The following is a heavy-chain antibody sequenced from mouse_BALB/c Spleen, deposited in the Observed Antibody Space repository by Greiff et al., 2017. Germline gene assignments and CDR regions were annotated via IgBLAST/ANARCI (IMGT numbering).Heavy chain of an antibody. Sequence: EVKLMESGPGLVKPSQSLSLTCTVTGYSITSDYAWNWIRQFPGNKLEWMGYISYSGSTSYNPSLKSRISITRDTSKNQFFLQLNSVTTEDTATYDCARRYGSTLAWFAYWGQGTLVTVAA. V-gene: IGHV3-2*02. CDR3: ARRYGSTLAWFAY. CDR1: GYSITSDYA. D-gene: IGHD1-1*01. CDR2: ISYSGST. J-gene: IGHJ3*01.